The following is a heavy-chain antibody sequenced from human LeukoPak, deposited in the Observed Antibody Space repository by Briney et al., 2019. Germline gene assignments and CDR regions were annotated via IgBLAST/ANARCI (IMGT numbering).Heavy chain of an antibody. CDR2: ISYHGNNK. CDR3: ARCPESSGYYYELDS. CDR1: GFTFSLYG. J-gene: IGHJ4*02. D-gene: IGHD3-22*01. V-gene: IGHV3-30*03. Sequence: PGRSLRLSCAASGFTFSLYGMHWVRQAPGKGLEWVAVISYHGNNKYYADSVKGRFTISRDNSKNTLYLRMNSLRAEDTAVYYCARCPESSGYYYELDSWGQGTLVTVSS.